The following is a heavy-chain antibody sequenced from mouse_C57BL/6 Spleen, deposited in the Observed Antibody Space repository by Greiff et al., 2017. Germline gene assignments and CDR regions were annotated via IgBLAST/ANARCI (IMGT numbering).Heavy chain of an antibody. CDR3: TLYYGSSSFAY. CDR1: GFNIKDDY. Sequence: VQLQQSGAELVRPGASVKLSCTASGFNIKDDYMHWVKQRPEQGLEWIGWIDPENGDTEYASKFQGKATITAATSSNTAYLQLSSLTSEDTAVYYCTLYYGSSSFAYWGKGTLVTVSA. J-gene: IGHJ3*01. V-gene: IGHV14-4*01. CDR2: IDPENGDT. D-gene: IGHD1-1*01.